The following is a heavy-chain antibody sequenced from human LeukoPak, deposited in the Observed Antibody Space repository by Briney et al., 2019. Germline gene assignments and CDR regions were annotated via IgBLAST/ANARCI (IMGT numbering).Heavy chain of an antibody. CDR3: AKDNPSWFDP. CDR2: IYSGGST. CDR1: EFSVGSNY. J-gene: IGHJ5*02. V-gene: IGHV3-66*01. Sequence: GGSLRLSCAASEFSVGSNYMTWVRQAPGKGLEWVSLIYSGGSTYYADSVKGRFTISRDNSKNTLYLQMNSLRAEDTAVYYCAKDNPSWFDPWGQGTLVTVSS.